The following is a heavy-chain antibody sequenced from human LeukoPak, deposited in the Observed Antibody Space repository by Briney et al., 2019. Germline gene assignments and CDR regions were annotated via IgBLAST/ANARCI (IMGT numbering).Heavy chain of an antibody. D-gene: IGHD3-22*01. CDR2: IYYSGST. V-gene: IGHV4-59*01. J-gene: IGHJ4*02. CDR3: ARGKCDRSAYCPPDY. CDR1: GGSISSYY. Sequence: TPSETLSLTCAVSGGSISSYYWSWIRQPAGKGLEWIGGIYYSGSTNYNPSLKSRVIISADTSKNQFSLKLSSVTAADTAVYYCARGKCDRSAYCPPDYWGQGTLVTVSS.